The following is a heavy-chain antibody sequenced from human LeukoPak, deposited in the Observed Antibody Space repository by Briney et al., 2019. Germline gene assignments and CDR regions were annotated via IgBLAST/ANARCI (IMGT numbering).Heavy chain of an antibody. V-gene: IGHV3-23*01. Sequence: GGSLRLPCAASGFTFSSYAMSWVRQAPGKGLEWVSAISGSGGSTYYADSVKGRFTISRDNSKNTLYLQMNSLRAEDTAVYYCARSSSWYTPFDYWGQGTLVTVSS. CDR2: ISGSGGST. CDR3: ARSSSWYTPFDY. D-gene: IGHD6-13*01. CDR1: GFTFSSYA. J-gene: IGHJ4*02.